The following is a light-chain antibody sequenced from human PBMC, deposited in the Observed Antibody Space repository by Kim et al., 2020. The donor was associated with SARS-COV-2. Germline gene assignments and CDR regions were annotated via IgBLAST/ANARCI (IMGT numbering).Light chain of an antibody. CDR1: SLRRYY. J-gene: IGLJ1*01. CDR2: GKN. CDR3: NSRDSSGNHPDV. Sequence: SSELTQDPAVSVALGPTVRITCQGDSLRRYYASWYQQKPGQAPVLVIYGKNNRPSGIPDRFSGSSSGNTASLTITGAQAEDEADYYCNSRDSSGNHPDVF. V-gene: IGLV3-19*01.